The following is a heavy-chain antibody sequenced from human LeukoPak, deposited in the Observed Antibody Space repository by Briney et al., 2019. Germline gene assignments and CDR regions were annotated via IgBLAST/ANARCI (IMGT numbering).Heavy chain of an antibody. Sequence: QPGGSLRLSCAASGFTFSSYAMSWVRQAPGKGLEWVSAISGSGGSTYYADSVKGRFTISRDNPKNTLYLQMNSLRAEDTAVYYCANLYDSSGYQPGDWGQGTLVTVSS. CDR2: ISGSGGST. CDR3: ANLYDSSGYQPGD. V-gene: IGHV3-23*01. D-gene: IGHD3-22*01. J-gene: IGHJ4*02. CDR1: GFTFSSYA.